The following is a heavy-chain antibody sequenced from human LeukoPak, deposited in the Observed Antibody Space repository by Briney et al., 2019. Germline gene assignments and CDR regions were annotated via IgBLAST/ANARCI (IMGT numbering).Heavy chain of an antibody. J-gene: IGHJ4*02. V-gene: IGHV3-48*02. CDR2: ISSSSSTI. CDR1: GFTFSSYS. CDR3: GRGHWGLDY. Sequence: GGSLRLSCAASGFTFSSYSMNWLRQAPGKGLEWVSYISSSSSTIYYADSVKGRFTISRDNAKNSLYLQMDSLRDEDTAIYYCGRGHWGLDYWGQGTRVTVSS. D-gene: IGHD7-27*01.